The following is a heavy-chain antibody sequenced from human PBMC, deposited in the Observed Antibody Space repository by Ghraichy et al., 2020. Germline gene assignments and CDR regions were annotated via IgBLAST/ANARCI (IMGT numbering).Heavy chain of an antibody. D-gene: IGHD3-22*01. J-gene: IGHJ1*01. Sequence: SQTLSLTCTVSGGSITSGNYYWGWIRQPPGKGLEWIGTIYYGGSTYYNPSLKSRVTISVDKSKNQFSMKLSSVTAADTAIYYCASSLQDSRGYYYPEYFQHWGQGTLVTVSS. CDR2: IYYGGST. CDR3: ASSLQDSRGYYYPEYFQH. V-gene: IGHV4-39*01. CDR1: GGSITSGNYY.